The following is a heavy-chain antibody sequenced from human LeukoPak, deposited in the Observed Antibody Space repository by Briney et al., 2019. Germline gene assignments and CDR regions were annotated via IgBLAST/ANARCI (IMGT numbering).Heavy chain of an antibody. V-gene: IGHV3-23*01. CDR2: ISGSGGSI. J-gene: IGHJ4*02. D-gene: IGHD4-17*01. CDR1: GFTFSSYA. Sequence: GVLRLSCAASGFTFSSYAMNWVRQAPGKGLEWVSAISGSGGSIYYADSVKGRFTFSRDNSKNTLYLQMNSLRAEDTAVYYCAKDYGDHDYWGQGPLVTVSS. CDR3: AKDYGDHDY.